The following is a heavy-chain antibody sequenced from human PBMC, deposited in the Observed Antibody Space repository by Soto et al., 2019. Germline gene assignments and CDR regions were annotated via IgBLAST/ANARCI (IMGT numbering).Heavy chain of an antibody. Sequence: GGSLRLSCGASGFTLSSYGMHWVRQAPGKGLEWVAVISYDGSNKYYADSVKGRFTISRDNSKNTLYLQMNSLRAEDTAVYYCAKESPYYYDSSGYYPDYWGQGTLVTVSS. CDR2: ISYDGSNK. CDR3: AKESPYYYDSSGYYPDY. V-gene: IGHV3-30*18. D-gene: IGHD3-22*01. CDR1: GFTLSSYG. J-gene: IGHJ4*02.